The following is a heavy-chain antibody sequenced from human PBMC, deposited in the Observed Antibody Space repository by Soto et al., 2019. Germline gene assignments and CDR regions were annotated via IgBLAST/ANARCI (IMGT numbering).Heavy chain of an antibody. J-gene: IGHJ3*02. D-gene: IGHD4-4*01. Sequence: QVQLVESGGGVVQPGRSLRLSCAASGFTFSSYGMHWVRQAPGKGLEWVAVISYDGSNKYYADSVKGRFTISRDNSKNTLYLQMNSLRAEDTAVYYCAKDRSNHMRDAFDIWGQGTMVTVSS. CDR1: GFTFSSYG. V-gene: IGHV3-30*18. CDR3: AKDRSNHMRDAFDI. CDR2: ISYDGSNK.